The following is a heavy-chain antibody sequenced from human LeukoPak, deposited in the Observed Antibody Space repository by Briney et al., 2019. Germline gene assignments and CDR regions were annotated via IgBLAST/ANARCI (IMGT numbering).Heavy chain of an antibody. D-gene: IGHD3-10*01. CDR3: ARAKPKNMVRGLIMRRESRYYFDY. Sequence: GGSLRLSCAASGFTFSGYAMHWVRQAPGKGLEWVAAISYDGNNKYYTDSVKGRFTISRDNSKSTLYIQMNSLRAEDTAVYYCARAKPKNMVRGLIMRRESRYYFDYWGQGTLVTVSS. CDR2: ISYDGNNK. J-gene: IGHJ4*02. CDR1: GFTFSGYA. V-gene: IGHV3-30*14.